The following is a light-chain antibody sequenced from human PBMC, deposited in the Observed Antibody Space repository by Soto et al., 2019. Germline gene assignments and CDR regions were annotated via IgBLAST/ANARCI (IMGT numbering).Light chain of an antibody. J-gene: IGKJ1*01. CDR3: QQYGSSPQT. CDR1: QSVSSIY. V-gene: IGKV3-20*01. CDR2: GAS. Sequence: EIVLTQSPSTLSLSPGERATLSGRASQSVSSIYLAWYQQKPGQAPRLLISGASSRATGIPDRFSGSGSGTDFTLTISRLEPADFAVYYCQQYGSSPQTFGQGTRVEIK.